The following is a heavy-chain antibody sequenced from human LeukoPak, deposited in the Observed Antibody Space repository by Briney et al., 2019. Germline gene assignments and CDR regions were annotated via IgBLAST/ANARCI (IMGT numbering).Heavy chain of an antibody. CDR3: ARDPQKTHYRLDY. D-gene: IGHD1-26*01. CDR2: INSDGSST. J-gene: IGHJ4*02. CDR1: GFAFDEHG. V-gene: IGHV3-74*01. Sequence: GGSLRLSCTASGFAFDEHGMSWVRQVPGKGLEWVSRINSDGSSTSYADSVKGRFTISRDNAKNTLYLQMNSLRAEDTAVYYCARDPQKTHYRLDYWGQGTLVTVSS.